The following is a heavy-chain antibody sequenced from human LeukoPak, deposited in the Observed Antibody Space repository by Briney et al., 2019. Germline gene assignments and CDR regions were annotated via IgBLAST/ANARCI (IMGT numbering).Heavy chain of an antibody. V-gene: IGHV1-2*06. Sequence: VASVKVSCKASGYTFTGYYMHWVRQAPGQGLEWMGRINPNSGGTSYAQRFQGRVTLTRDTSITTAYMELTSLRSDDTAVYYCARDRGSGDVFDYWGQGTLVTVSS. CDR3: ARDRGSGDVFDY. J-gene: IGHJ4*02. D-gene: IGHD3-10*01. CDR2: INPNSGGT. CDR1: GYTFTGYY.